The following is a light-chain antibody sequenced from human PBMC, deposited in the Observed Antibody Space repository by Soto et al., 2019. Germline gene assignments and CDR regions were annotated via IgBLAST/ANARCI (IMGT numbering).Light chain of an antibody. CDR1: SSDIGRYNY. Sequence: SPYPEKKITISCTGTSSDIGRYNYVSWYQQYPGKAPKFMIYDVSNRPSGVSNRFSGSKSGNTASLTISGLQAEDEADYYCSSYISSSTYVFGAGTKVTVL. V-gene: IGLV2-14*04. CDR2: DVS. CDR3: SSYISSSTYV. J-gene: IGLJ1*01.